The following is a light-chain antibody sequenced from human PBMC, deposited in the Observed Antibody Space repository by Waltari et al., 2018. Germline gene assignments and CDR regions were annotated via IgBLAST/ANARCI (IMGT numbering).Light chain of an antibody. CDR2: KDS. CDR1: ALSKLY. J-gene: IGLJ2*01. V-gene: IGLV3-25*03. Sequence: SFELTQPPSLSVSPGQTARITCSGDALSKLYAHWHPQRPGLAPVLVIYKDSERPSGIPERFSGSSSGTTVTLTLSGVQAEDEADYYCQSADSSGSVVFGGGTKLTVL. CDR3: QSADSSGSVV.